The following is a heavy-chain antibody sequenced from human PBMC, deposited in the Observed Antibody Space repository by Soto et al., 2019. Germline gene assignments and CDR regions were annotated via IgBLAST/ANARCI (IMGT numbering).Heavy chain of an antibody. CDR1: GFTFSSFG. CDR3: ARRPYGDYGDYFYD. Sequence: PGGSLRLSCAASGFTFSSFGMSWVRQAPGKGLEWVANIKQDGSEKYYVDSVRGRFSISRDNAKNSLFLQMNSLRAEDTAVYYCARRPYGDYGDYFYDWGQGTLVTVSS. J-gene: IGHJ4*02. CDR2: IKQDGSEK. D-gene: IGHD4-17*01. V-gene: IGHV3-7*01.